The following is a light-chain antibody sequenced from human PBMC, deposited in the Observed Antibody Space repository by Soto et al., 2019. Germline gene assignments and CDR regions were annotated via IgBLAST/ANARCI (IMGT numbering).Light chain of an antibody. V-gene: IGLV2-14*01. CDR1: SSDIGGYNF. CDR2: EVN. J-gene: IGLJ2*01. CDR3: SSFTTRSTLVV. Sequence: QSALTQPASVSGSPGQSITISCTGTSSDIGGYNFVSWYQHHPGKAPKLMIYEVNNRPSGVSSRFSGSKSGNTASLNISGLQTEDEADYYCSSFTTRSTLVVFGGGTKLTVL.